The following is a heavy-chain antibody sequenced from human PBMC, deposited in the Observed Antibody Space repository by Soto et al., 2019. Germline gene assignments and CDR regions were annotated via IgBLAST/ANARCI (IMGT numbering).Heavy chain of an antibody. D-gene: IGHD3-10*01. CDR2: IYYSGST. CDR1: GGSISSGGYY. J-gene: IGHJ4*02. CDR3: ARDPEPRGYCDY. V-gene: IGHV4-31*03. Sequence: SETLSLTCTVSGGSISSGGYYWSWIRQHPGKGLEWIGYIYYSGSTYYNPSLKSRVTISVDTSKNQFSLKLSSVTAADTAVYYCARDPEPRGYCDYWAQGTLVTVSS.